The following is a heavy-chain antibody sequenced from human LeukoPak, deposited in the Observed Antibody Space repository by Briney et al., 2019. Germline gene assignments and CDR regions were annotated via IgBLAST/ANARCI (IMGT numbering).Heavy chain of an antibody. CDR1: GFTFSSYS. D-gene: IGHD6-19*01. CDR3: ARVSSGWVDY. Sequence: GGSLRLSCAASGFTFSSYSMNWVRQAPGKGLEWVSSISSSSSYIYYADSVKGRFTISRDNAKNPLYLQMNSLRAEDTAVYYCARVSSGWVDYWGQGTLVTVSS. J-gene: IGHJ4*02. V-gene: IGHV3-21*01. CDR2: ISSSSSYI.